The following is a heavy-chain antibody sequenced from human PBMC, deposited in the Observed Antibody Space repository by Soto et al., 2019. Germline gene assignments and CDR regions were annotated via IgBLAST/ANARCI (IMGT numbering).Heavy chain of an antibody. CDR1: GGSFSGYY. V-gene: IGHV4-34*01. CDR3: ARGLSVAYYYYYYMDV. J-gene: IGHJ6*03. Sequence: SETLCLTCAVYGGSFSGYYWSWIRQPPGKGLEWIGEINHSGSTNYNPSLKSRVTISVDTSKNQFSLKLSSVTAADTAVYYCARGLSVAYYYYYYMDVWGKGTTVTVSS. CDR2: INHSGST. D-gene: IGHD2-21*01.